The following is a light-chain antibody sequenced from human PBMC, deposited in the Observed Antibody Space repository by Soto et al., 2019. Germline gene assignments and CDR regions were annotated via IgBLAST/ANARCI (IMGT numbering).Light chain of an antibody. CDR1: SSDVGDYNY. V-gene: IGLV2-14*01. Sequence: QSVLTQPASVSGSPGQSITISCTGTSSDVGDYNYVSWYQQHPGKAPRLMIYEVSNRPSGVSNRFSGSKSGNTASLTISGLQAEDEADYYCSSYTSRTLWVFGTGTKFTVL. J-gene: IGLJ1*01. CDR2: EVS. CDR3: SSYTSRTLWV.